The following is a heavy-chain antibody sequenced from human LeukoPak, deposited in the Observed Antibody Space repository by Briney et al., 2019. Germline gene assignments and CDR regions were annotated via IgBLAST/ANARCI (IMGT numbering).Heavy chain of an antibody. CDR1: GGSIGSYY. D-gene: IGHD3-22*01. V-gene: IGHV4-59*01. J-gene: IGHJ4*02. CDR2: SYYSGST. Sequence: PSETLSLTCTVSGGSIGSYYWSWIRQPPGKGLEWIGYSYYSGSTNYNPSLKSRVTISVDTSKNQFSLKLSSVTAADTAVYYCARLDDSSLFDYWGQGTLVTVSS. CDR3: ARLDDSSLFDY.